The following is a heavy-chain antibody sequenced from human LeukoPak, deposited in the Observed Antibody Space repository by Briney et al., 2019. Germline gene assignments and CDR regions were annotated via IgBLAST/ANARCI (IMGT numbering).Heavy chain of an antibody. CDR2: ISDTGAST. Sequence: PGGSLRLSCAASGFTFSNAWMTWVRQAPGKGLEWVSTISDTGASTYYADSVKDRFTISRDNSKNTLYLQMSGLRAEDTAIYYCATGAYFEYWGQGALVTVSS. V-gene: IGHV3-23*01. CDR1: GFTFSNAW. CDR3: ATGAYFEY. J-gene: IGHJ4*02.